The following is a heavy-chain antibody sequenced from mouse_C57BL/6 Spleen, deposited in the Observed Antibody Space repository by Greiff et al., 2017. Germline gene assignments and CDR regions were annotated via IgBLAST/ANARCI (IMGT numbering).Heavy chain of an antibody. V-gene: IGHV1-18*01. J-gene: IGHJ2*01. Sequence: EVQLQQSGPELVKPGASVKIPCKASGYTFTDYNMDWVNQSHGKSLEWIGDINPNNGGTIYNQKFKGQATLTVDKSSSTAYMELRSLTSEDTAVYYCARCRYDYDHRFDYWGQGTTLTVSS. D-gene: IGHD2-4*01. CDR3: ARCRYDYDHRFDY. CDR1: GYTFTDYN. CDR2: INPNNGGT.